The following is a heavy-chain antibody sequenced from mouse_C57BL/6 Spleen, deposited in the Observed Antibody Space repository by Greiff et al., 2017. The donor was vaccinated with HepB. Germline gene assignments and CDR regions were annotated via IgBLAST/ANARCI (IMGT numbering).Heavy chain of an antibody. CDR3: AENRDYYGSSDEGFAY. J-gene: IGHJ3*01. D-gene: IGHD1-1*01. CDR2: IHPNSGST. Sequence: QVQLQQPGAELVKPGASVKLSCKASGYTFTSYWMHWVKQRPGQGLEWIGMIHPNSGSTNYNEKFKSKATLTVDKSSSTAYMQLSSLTSEDSAVYYWAENRDYYGSSDEGFAYWGQGTLVTVSA. V-gene: IGHV1-64*01. CDR1: GYTFTSYW.